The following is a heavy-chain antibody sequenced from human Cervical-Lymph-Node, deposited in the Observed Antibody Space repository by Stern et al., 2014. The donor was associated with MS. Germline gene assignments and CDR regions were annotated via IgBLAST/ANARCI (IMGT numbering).Heavy chain of an antibody. CDR3: ARGTSRITILADLDY. D-gene: IGHD3-3*01. CDR1: GFTFSSYG. J-gene: IGHJ4*02. Sequence: QVQLVQSGGGVVQPGRSLRLSCAASGFTFSSYGMHWVRQAPGKGLEWVAVVSSDGSEKYYADSVKGRFTISRDNARDTLFLQMTSLRGEDTAVYYCARGTSRITILADLDYWGQGTMVTVSS. V-gene: IGHV3-30*03. CDR2: VSSDGSEK.